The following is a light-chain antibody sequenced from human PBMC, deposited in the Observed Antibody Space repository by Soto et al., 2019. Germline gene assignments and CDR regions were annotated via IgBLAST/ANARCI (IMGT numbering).Light chain of an antibody. J-gene: IGKJ1*01. CDR1: QSVSSSF. CDR2: DAS. Sequence: SVLTQSPTSLSLIPGERATLSCRASQSVSSSFLAWYQQRPGQAPRLLFYDASRRATGIPDKFSASGSGTDFSLTISNLEPEDFAVYYCPQYSSSPWTSSQGTKVDI. V-gene: IGKV3-20*01. CDR3: PQYSSSPWT.